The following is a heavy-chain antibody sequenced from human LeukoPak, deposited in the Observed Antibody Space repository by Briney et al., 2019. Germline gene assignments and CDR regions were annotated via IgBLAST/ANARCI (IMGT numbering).Heavy chain of an antibody. CDR1: GFTFTEYF. J-gene: IGHJ4*02. V-gene: IGHV3-23*01. Sequence: GGSLRLSCVASGFTFTEYFMSWVRQAPGKGLEWVSAISGSGGSTYYADSVKGRFTISRDNSKNTLYLQMNSLRAEDTAVYYCAKGSGLRFLEWLLYLDYWGQGTLVTVSS. CDR2: ISGSGGST. CDR3: AKGSGLRFLEWLLYLDY. D-gene: IGHD3-3*01.